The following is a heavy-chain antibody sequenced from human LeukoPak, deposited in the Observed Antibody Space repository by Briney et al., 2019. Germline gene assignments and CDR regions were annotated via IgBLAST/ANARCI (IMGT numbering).Heavy chain of an antibody. Sequence: PSETLSLTCTVSGGSISCFYWSWIRQPPGKGLEWIGYIYYSGSTNYNPSLKSRVTISVDTSKNQFSLKLSSVTAADTAVYYCARVGYGMDVWGQGTTVTVSS. J-gene: IGHJ6*02. CDR3: ARVGYGMDV. CDR1: GGSISCFY. CDR2: IYYSGST. V-gene: IGHV4-59*01.